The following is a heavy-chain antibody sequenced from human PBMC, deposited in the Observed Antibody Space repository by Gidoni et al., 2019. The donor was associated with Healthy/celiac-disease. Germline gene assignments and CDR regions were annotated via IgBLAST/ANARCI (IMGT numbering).Heavy chain of an antibody. Sequence: QLQLQESGPGLVKPSETLSLTCTVSGGSISSRSYYWGWIRQPPGKGLEWIGSIYYSGSTYYNPSLKSRVTISVDTSKNQFSLKLSSVTAADTAVYYCASAVVVIAAKDNWFDPWGQGTLVTVSS. CDR2: IYYSGST. CDR3: ASAVVVIAAKDNWFDP. V-gene: IGHV4-39*01. J-gene: IGHJ5*02. D-gene: IGHD2-15*01. CDR1: GGSISSRSYY.